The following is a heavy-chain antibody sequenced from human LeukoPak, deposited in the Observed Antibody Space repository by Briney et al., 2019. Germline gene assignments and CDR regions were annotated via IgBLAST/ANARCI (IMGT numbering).Heavy chain of an antibody. D-gene: IGHD1-26*01. CDR2: IYYSGST. V-gene: IGHV4-30-4*01. CDR1: GGSISSGDYY. J-gene: IGHJ4*02. CDR3: ARGLIVGATDY. Sequence: SETLSLTCTVSGGSISSGDYYWSWIRQPPGKGLEWIGYIYYSGSTNYNPSLKSRVTISVDTSKNQFSLKLSSVTAADTAVYYCARGLIVGATDYWGQGTLVTVSS.